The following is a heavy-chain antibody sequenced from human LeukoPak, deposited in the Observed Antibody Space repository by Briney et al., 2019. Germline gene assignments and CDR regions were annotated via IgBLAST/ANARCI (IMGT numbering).Heavy chain of an antibody. V-gene: IGHV3-30*02. CDR1: GFSFSTYG. J-gene: IGHJ4*02. Sequence: GGSLRLSCAASGFSFSTYGMHWVREAPGKGLEWVTFIWADGNTQYYANSVKGRFTTSRDNSKNTLYLQMNSLRAEDTAVYYCAKHPGPSLYYFDYWGQGTLVTVSS. CDR3: AKHPGPSLYYFDY. CDR2: IWADGNTQ. D-gene: IGHD6-6*01.